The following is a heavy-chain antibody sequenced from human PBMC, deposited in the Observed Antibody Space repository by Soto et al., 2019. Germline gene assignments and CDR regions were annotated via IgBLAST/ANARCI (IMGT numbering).Heavy chain of an antibody. Sequence: GASVKVSCKASGYTFTSYGISWVRQAPGQGLEWMGWISAYNGNTNYAQKFQGRVTITADESTSTAYMELSSLRSEDTAVYYCARDLPEWELQTAYYYGMDVWGQGTTVTVSS. V-gene: IGHV1-18*01. CDR2: ISAYNGNT. CDR1: GYTFTSYG. CDR3: ARDLPEWELQTAYYYGMDV. D-gene: IGHD1-26*01. J-gene: IGHJ6*02.